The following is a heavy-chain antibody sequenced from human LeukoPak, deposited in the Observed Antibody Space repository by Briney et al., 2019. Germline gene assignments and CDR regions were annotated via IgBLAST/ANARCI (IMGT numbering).Heavy chain of an antibody. CDR2: ISYDGSNK. V-gene: IGHV3-30-3*02. CDR1: GFTFSSYA. D-gene: IGHD4-11*01. CDR3: AKSARLQCSVCWFDP. Sequence: GGSLRLSCAASGFTFSSYAMHWVRQAPGKGLEWVAVISYDGSNKYYADSVKGRFTISRDNSKNTLYLQMNSLRAEDTAVYYCAKSARLQCSVCWFDPWGQGTLVTVSS. J-gene: IGHJ5*02.